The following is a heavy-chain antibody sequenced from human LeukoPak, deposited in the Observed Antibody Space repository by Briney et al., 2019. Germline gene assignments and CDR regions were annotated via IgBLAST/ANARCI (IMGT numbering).Heavy chain of an antibody. J-gene: IGHJ4*02. CDR2: INPNSGGT. Sequence: GASVKVSCKASGYTFTGYYMHWVRQAPGQGLEWMGWINPNSGGTNYAQKFQGRVTMTRDTSISTAYMELSWLRSDDTAVYYCARDTDYYGSGSRNDYWGQGTLVTVSS. D-gene: IGHD3-10*01. CDR3: ARDTDYYGSGSRNDY. CDR1: GYTFTGYY. V-gene: IGHV1-2*02.